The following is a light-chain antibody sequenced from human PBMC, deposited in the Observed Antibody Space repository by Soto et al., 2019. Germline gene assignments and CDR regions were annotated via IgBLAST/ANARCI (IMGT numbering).Light chain of an antibody. J-gene: IGLJ2*01. CDR2: QDN. V-gene: IGLV3-1*01. Sequence: SSELTQPPSVSVSPGQTASITCSGDKLGNNYACWYQQRPGQSPVLVIYQDNKRPSGIPERFSGSNSGNTATLTISGTQAMDEADYYCQAWDSSTAVVFGGGTQLTVL. CDR3: QAWDSSTAVV. CDR1: KLGNNY.